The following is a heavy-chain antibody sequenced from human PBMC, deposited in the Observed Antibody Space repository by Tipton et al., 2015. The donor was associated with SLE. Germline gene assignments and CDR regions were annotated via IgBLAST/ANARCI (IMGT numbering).Heavy chain of an antibody. CDR3: ANGASL. V-gene: IGHV3-30*18. Sequence: SLRLSCAASGFTFSSYGMHWVRQAPGKGLEWVAVISYDGTNEYYADSVKGRFTISRDNSKNTLYLQMNSLRAEDTAVYYCANGASLWGQGTMVTVSS. CDR1: GFTFSSYG. J-gene: IGHJ3*01. CDR2: ISYDGTNE. D-gene: IGHD1-26*01.